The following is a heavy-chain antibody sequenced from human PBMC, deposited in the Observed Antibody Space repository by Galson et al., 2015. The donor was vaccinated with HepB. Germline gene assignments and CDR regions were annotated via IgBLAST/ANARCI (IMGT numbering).Heavy chain of an antibody. D-gene: IGHD2-8*02. CDR1: GFPLNNAW. Sequence: SLRLSCAASGFPLNNAWMTWVRQAPGMGLEWVGRIKSKTDVETTDYAAPVKGRFTISRDDSKNRLYLQMNSLKTEDTAVYYCTTDVYYSTYWSWLDPWGQGTLVTVSS. V-gene: IGHV3-15*01. CDR2: IKSKTDVETT. J-gene: IGHJ5*02. CDR3: TTDVYYSTYWSWLDP.